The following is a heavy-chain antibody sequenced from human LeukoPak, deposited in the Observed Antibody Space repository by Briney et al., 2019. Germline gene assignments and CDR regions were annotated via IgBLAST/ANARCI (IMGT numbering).Heavy chain of an antibody. CDR3: ASGSLTGYYRGGTFDY. D-gene: IGHD3-9*01. Sequence: PGGSLRLSCAASGFTFSSYAMSWVRQAPGKGLEWVSAISGRGDSTYYADSVKGRFTISRDNSKNTLYLQMNSLRAEDTAVYYCASGSLTGYYRGGTFDYWGQGTLVTVSS. CDR2: ISGRGDST. CDR1: GFTFSSYA. J-gene: IGHJ4*02. V-gene: IGHV3-23*01.